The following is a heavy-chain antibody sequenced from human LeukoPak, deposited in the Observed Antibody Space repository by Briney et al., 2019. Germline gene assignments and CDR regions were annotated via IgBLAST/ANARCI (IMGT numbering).Heavy chain of an antibody. CDR3: ASYSGSYYYYYYMDV. J-gene: IGHJ6*03. CDR1: GYTFSTYA. D-gene: IGHD1-26*01. CDR2: VSAYNGDT. V-gene: IGHV1-18*01. Sequence: GASVKVSCKASGYTFSTYAINWVRQAPGQGLEWMGCVSAYNGDTRYAQKFQGRVTMTTGTSTGIVNMDLRSLTSDDTAVYYCASYSGSYYYYYYMDVWGEGTTVTVSS.